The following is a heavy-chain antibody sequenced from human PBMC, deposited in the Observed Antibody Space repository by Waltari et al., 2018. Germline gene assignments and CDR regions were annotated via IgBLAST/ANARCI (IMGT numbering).Heavy chain of an antibody. D-gene: IGHD2-2*01. CDR2: IYYSGST. CDR3: ARGFAVVPAAINAFDI. V-gene: IGHV4-39*07. J-gene: IGHJ3*02. Sequence: QLQLQESGPGLVKPSETLSLTCTVSGGSISSSSYYWGWIRQPPGKGLEWIGSIYYSGSTYYNPSLKSRDTISVDTSKNQFSLKLSSVTAADTAVYYCARGFAVVPAAINAFDIWGQGTMVTVSS. CDR1: GGSISSSSYY.